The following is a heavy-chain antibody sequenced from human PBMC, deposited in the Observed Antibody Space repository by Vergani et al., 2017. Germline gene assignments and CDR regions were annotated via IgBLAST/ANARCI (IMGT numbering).Heavy chain of an antibody. V-gene: IGHV1-69*01. CDR2: IIPIFGTS. CDR3: ARSFSGAQMLSGYGPFDY. CDR1: GGTFSSYA. Sequence: QVQLVQSGAEVKKPGSSVKVSCKASGGTFSSYAISWVRQAPGQGLEWMGGIIPIFGTSNYAQKFQGRVTITADESTSTAYMELRSLRCEDTAVDYCARSFSGAQMLSGYGPFDYWGQGTLVTVSS. J-gene: IGHJ4*02. D-gene: IGHD3-3*01.